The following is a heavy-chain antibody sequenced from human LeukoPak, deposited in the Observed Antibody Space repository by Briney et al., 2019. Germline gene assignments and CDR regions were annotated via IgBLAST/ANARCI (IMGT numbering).Heavy chain of an antibody. V-gene: IGHV4-4*07. J-gene: IGHJ6*03. CDR3: ASSIAAAGNYYYYMDV. D-gene: IGHD6-13*01. CDR1: GGSISSYY. Sequence: PSETLSLTCTVSGGSISSYYWSLIRQPAGKGLEWIGRIYTSGSTNYNPSLKSRVTMSVDTSKNQFSLKLSSVTAADTAVYYCASSIAAAGNYYYYMDVWGKGTTVTVSS. CDR2: IYTSGST.